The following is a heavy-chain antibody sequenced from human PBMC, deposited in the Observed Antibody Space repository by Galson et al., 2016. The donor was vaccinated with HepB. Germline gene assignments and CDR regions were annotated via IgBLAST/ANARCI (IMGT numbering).Heavy chain of an antibody. CDR3: ASDIVEVSDGLSLTDY. J-gene: IGHJ4*02. CDR1: GFSFSRYT. CDR2: ISSSSRNV. Sequence: SLRLSCAASGFSFSRYTMNWVRQAPGKGLEWVACISSSSRNVYYVDSVKGRFTVSRDNAKNSFSLQMNSLRADDTAVYYCASDIVEVSDGLSLTDYWGQGTLVTVSS. D-gene: IGHD3/OR15-3a*01. V-gene: IGHV3-21*01.